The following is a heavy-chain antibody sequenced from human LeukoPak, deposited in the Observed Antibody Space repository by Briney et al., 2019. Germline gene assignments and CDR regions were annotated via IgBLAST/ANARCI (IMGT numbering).Heavy chain of an antibody. V-gene: IGHV4-4*07. Sequence: SETLSLTCTVSGGAISSYYWSWIRQPAGKGLEWIGRIHTSGSTNYNPSLKSRVTMSVDTSKNQFSLNLSSVTAADTPVYYCARSPRFQNWFDPWGQGTLVTVSS. J-gene: IGHJ5*02. CDR3: ARSPRFQNWFDP. CDR2: IHTSGST. D-gene: IGHD3-10*01. CDR1: GGAISSYY.